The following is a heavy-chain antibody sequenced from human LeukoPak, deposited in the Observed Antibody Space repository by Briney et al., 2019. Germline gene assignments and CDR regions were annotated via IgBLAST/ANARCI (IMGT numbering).Heavy chain of an antibody. CDR1: GFTFSSYS. CDR2: IYSGGST. Sequence: PGGSLRLSCAASGFTFSSYSMNWVRQAPGKGLEWVSVIYSGGSTYYADSVKGRFTISRDNSKNTLYLQMNSLRAEDTAVYYCARDIGEYYFDYWGQGTLVTVSS. V-gene: IGHV3-66*01. J-gene: IGHJ4*02. D-gene: IGHD1-26*01. CDR3: ARDIGEYYFDY.